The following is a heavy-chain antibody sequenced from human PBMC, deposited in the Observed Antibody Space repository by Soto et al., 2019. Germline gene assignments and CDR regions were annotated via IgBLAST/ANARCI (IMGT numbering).Heavy chain of an antibody. V-gene: IGHV3-43D*04. Sequence: EVQLVESGGVVVQPGGSLRLSCAASGFTFDDYAMHWVRQAPGKGLEWVSLISWDGGSTYYADSVKGRFTISRDNSKNSLYLQMNSLRAEDTALYYCAKDRSLIDYYYGMDVWGQGTTVTVSS. CDR2: ISWDGGST. D-gene: IGHD3-10*01. CDR1: GFTFDDYA. J-gene: IGHJ6*02. CDR3: AKDRSLIDYYYGMDV.